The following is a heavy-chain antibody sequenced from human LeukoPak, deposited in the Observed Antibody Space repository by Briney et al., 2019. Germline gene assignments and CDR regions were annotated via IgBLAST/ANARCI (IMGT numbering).Heavy chain of an antibody. V-gene: IGHV4-61*08. J-gene: IGHJ4*02. Sequence: SETLSLTCSVSGGSVSSGVYYWSWVRQPPGKGLEWIGYIYYTGIITYNPSLKSRITISRDTSNNQFSLKLTSVTAADSVVYYCARVAGRWLLPTRWGQGILVTVSS. D-gene: IGHD2-15*01. CDR3: ARVAGRWLLPTR. CDR2: IYYTGII. CDR1: GGSVSSGVYY.